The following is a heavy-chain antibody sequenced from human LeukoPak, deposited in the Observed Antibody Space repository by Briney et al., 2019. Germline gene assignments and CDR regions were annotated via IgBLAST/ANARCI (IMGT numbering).Heavy chain of an antibody. CDR1: GGSISGSISGTY. Sequence: SETLSLACTVSGGSISGSISGTYWSWVRQPAGKGLEWIGRIHSSGSTKYNPSLKSRVTMSVDTSKNQLFLRLTSVTAADTALYYCARGSQNYYNPFDNWGQGTLVTVSS. CDR3: ARGSQNYYNPFDN. CDR2: IHSSGST. D-gene: IGHD3-10*01. J-gene: IGHJ4*02. V-gene: IGHV4-4*07.